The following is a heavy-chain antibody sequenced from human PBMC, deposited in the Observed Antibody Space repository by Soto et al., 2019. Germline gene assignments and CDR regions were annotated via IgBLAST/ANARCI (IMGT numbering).Heavy chain of an antibody. CDR2: TYYRSKWYN. Sequence: SQTLSLTCAISGDSVSSNSAAWNWIRQSPARGLEWLGRTYYRSKWYNDYAVSEKSRITISPDTSKNQFPLQLSSVTPEETTVYYCARSLRPKTWFDPWGQGTLVTVSS. CDR1: GDSVSSNSAA. D-gene: IGHD4-17*01. CDR3: ARSLRPKTWFDP. J-gene: IGHJ5*02. V-gene: IGHV6-1*01.